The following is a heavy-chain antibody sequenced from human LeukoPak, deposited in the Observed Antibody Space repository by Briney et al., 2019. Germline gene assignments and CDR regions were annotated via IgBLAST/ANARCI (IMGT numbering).Heavy chain of an antibody. D-gene: IGHD1-26*01. Sequence: SETLSLTCTVSGGSISSYYWSWIRQPPGKGLEWIGYIYYSGSANYNPSLKSRVTISVDTSKNQFSLKLSSVTAADTAVYYCARGWELSFDYWGQGTLVTVSS. CDR2: IYYSGSA. CDR1: GGSISSYY. CDR3: ARGWELSFDY. J-gene: IGHJ4*02. V-gene: IGHV4-59*01.